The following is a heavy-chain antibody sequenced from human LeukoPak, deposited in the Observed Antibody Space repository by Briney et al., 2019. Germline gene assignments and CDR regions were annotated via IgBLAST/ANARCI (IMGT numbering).Heavy chain of an antibody. CDR2: ISVSGGST. Sequence: GGSLRLSCAASGFTFISYAMSWVRQAPGKGLEWVSGISVSGGSTYYAGSVKGRFTISRDNSKNTLYLQMNSVRAKDTALYYCAKVTIQGTPDNWFDPWGQGTLVTVSS. CDR1: GFTFISYA. D-gene: IGHD3-3*01. V-gene: IGHV3-23*01. J-gene: IGHJ5*02. CDR3: AKVTIQGTPDNWFDP.